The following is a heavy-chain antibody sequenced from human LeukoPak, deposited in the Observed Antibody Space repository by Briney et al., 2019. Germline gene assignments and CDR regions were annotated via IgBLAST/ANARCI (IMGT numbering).Heavy chain of an antibody. V-gene: IGHV1-46*01. CDR2: INPSGGST. D-gene: IGHD4-17*01. CDR3: ARGRLRSLFDH. J-gene: IGHJ4*02. Sequence: ASVKVSCKASGYTFPNFFLHWVRQVPGQGLEWMGIINPSGGSTSYAQKFQGRVIMTRDMSTSTLYMELSNLRSEDTAVYYCARGRLRSLFDHWGQGTLVTVSS. CDR1: GYTFPNFF.